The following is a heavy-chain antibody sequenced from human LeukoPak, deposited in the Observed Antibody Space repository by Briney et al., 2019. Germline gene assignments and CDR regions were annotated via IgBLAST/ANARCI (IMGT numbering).Heavy chain of an antibody. D-gene: IGHD6-19*01. CDR2: MSYDGSNK. J-gene: IGHJ4*02. V-gene: IGHV3-30-3*01. CDR3: ARESVAGTYFDY. CDR1: GFTFSSYA. Sequence: PGRSLRLSCAASGFTFSSYAMHWVRQAPGKGLEWVAVMSYDGSNKYYADSVKGRFTISRDNPKNTLYLQMNSLRAEDTAVYYCARESVAGTYFDYWGQGTLVTVSS.